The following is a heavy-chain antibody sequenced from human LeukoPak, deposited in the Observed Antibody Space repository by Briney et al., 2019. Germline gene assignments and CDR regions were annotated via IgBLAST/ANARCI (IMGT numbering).Heavy chain of an antibody. Sequence: ASVKVSCKASGYTFTSYWIGWVRQMPGKGLEWMGIIYPGDSDTRYSPSFQGQVTISADKSISTAYLQWSSLKASDTAMYYCARLGGRDGYNWGDFDYWGQGTLVTVSS. J-gene: IGHJ4*02. CDR3: ARLGGRDGYNWGDFDY. CDR2: IYPGDSDT. CDR1: GYTFTSYW. V-gene: IGHV5-51*01. D-gene: IGHD5-24*01.